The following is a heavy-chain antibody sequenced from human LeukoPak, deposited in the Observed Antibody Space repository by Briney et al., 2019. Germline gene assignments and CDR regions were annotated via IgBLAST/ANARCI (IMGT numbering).Heavy chain of an antibody. CDR1: GGSFRGYY. J-gene: IGHJ4*02. Sequence: SETLSLTCAVYGGSFRGYYWSWIRQPPGKGLEWIGEINHSGSTNYNPSLKSRVTISVDTSKNQFSLKLSSVTAADTAVYYCARVVTAVYYFDYWGQGTLVTVSS. CDR3: ARVVTAVYYFDY. D-gene: IGHD4-11*01. CDR2: INHSGST. V-gene: IGHV4-34*01.